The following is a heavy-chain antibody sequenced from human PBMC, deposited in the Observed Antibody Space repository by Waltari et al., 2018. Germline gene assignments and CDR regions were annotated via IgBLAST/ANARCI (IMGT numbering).Heavy chain of an antibody. Sequence: QVQLVQSGAEVKKPGSSVRVSCKASRATFSSYAIGWVRQATGQGLEWRGRTIPSEGIKKHEQRFQDRRTITADKSTRTAYMELRSLRSDDTAVYYCARGSGIPGASGNYRQYDYWGQGTLVTVSS. CDR3: ARGSGIPGASGNYRQYDY. CDR1: RATFSSYA. J-gene: IGHJ4*02. CDR2: TIPSEGIK. V-gene: IGHV1-69*04. D-gene: IGHD4-4*01.